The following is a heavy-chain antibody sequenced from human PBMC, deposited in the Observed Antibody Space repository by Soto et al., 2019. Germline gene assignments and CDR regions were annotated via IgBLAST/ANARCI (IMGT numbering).Heavy chain of an antibody. CDR2: ISGSGGST. CDR3: ATAPWGDYVWGSYGGKY. V-gene: IGHV3-23*01. CDR1: GFTFSSYA. D-gene: IGHD3-16*01. J-gene: IGHJ4*02. Sequence: PGGSLRLSCAASGFTFSSYAMSWVRQAPGKGLEWVSAISGSGGSTYYADSVKGRFTISRDNSKNTLYLQMNSLRAEDTAVYYCATAPWGDYVWGSYGGKYWAPGTLVTVSS.